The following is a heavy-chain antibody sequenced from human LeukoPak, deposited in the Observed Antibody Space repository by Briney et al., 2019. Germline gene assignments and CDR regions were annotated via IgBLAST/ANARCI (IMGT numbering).Heavy chain of an antibody. Sequence: GRSLRLSCAASGFTFSHYAMHWVRQAPGKGLEWVAIISYDGSNKYYADSVKGRFTISRDNAKNSLYLQMNSLRAEDTAVYYCARYCSSASCYYYYYGMDVWGQGTTVTVSS. CDR3: ARYCSSASCYYYYYGMDV. D-gene: IGHD2-2*01. CDR2: ISYDGSNK. V-gene: IGHV3-30*04. J-gene: IGHJ6*02. CDR1: GFTFSHYA.